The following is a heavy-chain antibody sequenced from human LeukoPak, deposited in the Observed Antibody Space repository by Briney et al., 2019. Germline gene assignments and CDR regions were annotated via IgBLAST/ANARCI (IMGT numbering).Heavy chain of an antibody. Sequence: GGSLRLSCAASGFTFSSYGMHWVRQAPGKGLEWVSSIGGSSSSIYYADSLKGRFTISRDNAKNSLYLQMNSLRAEDTAVYYCAREESEGFDYWGQGTLVTVSS. CDR1: GFTFSSYG. D-gene: IGHD1-14*01. CDR2: IGGSSSSI. V-gene: IGHV3-21*01. CDR3: AREESEGFDY. J-gene: IGHJ4*02.